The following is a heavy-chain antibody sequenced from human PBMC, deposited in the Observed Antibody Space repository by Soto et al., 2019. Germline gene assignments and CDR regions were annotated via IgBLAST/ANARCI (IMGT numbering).Heavy chain of an antibody. CDR1: CGSISSGGYY. Sequence: SDTLYLTRTVSCGSISSGGYYWSWIRQHPGKGLEWIGYIYYSGSTYYNPSLKSRVTISVDTSKNQFSLKLSSVTAADTAVYYCARDVAASSFNYFDYWGQGTLVTVSS. CDR3: ARDVAASSFNYFDY. V-gene: IGHV4-31*02. D-gene: IGHD3-3*02. J-gene: IGHJ4*02. CDR2: IYYSGST.